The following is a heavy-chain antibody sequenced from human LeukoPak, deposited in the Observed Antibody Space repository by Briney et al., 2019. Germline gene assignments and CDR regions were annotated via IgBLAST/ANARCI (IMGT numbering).Heavy chain of an antibody. Sequence: GGSLRLSCAASGFTFSGFAMSWIRQAPGKGLEWVSSISRSGESTFYADSVRGRFTISRDDAKNLLYLDMNSLRAEDTAVYYCARGHTAVTRHFDFWGQGTLVTVSS. CDR2: ISRSGEST. CDR3: ARGHTAVTRHFDF. D-gene: IGHD4-17*01. J-gene: IGHJ4*02. CDR1: GFTFSGFA. V-gene: IGHV3-23*01.